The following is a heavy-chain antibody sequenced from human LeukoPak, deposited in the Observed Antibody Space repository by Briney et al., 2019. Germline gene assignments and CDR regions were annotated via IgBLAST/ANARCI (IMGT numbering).Heavy chain of an antibody. CDR3: AKSGLNRFDY. D-gene: IGHD2-15*01. V-gene: IGHV3-23*01. CDR1: GYTFTSYG. Sequence: SCKASGYTFTSYGISWVRQAPGKGLEWVSTISGGGGTPYYADSVKGRFTISRDNSKNTLFLQMNSLRVEDTAVYYCAKSGLNRFDYWGQGALVTVSS. CDR2: ISGGGGTP. J-gene: IGHJ4*02.